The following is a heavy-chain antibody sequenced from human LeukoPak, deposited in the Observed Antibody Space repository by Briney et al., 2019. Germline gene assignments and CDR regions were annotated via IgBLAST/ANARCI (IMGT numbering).Heavy chain of an antibody. Sequence: PGVSLRLSCAASGFTFSSYAIHWVRQAPGKGLEWVAAILFDGSKKYVADAVKVRFTISRDNSENSLYLQMNSLTGVDTAVYYXARDRHFGSGNRLSYFDYWGQGTLVTVSS. CDR1: GFTFSSYA. V-gene: IGHV3-30*04. CDR3: ARDRHFGSGNRLSYFDY. D-gene: IGHD3-10*01. J-gene: IGHJ4*02. CDR2: ILFDGSKK.